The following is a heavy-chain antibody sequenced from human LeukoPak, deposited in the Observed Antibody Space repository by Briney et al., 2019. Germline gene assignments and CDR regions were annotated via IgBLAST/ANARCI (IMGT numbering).Heavy chain of an antibody. CDR2: IYYSGST. V-gene: IGHV4-59*08. J-gene: IGHJ4*02. D-gene: IGHD4-17*01. CDR3: ARGPYGDYYDY. Sequence: SGGSLRLSCAASGFTFSSYAMSWLRQPPGKGLEWIGYIYYSGSTNYNPSLKSRVTILVDTSKNQFSLQLSSVTAADTAVYYCARGPYGDYYDYWGQGTLVTVSS. CDR1: GFTFSSYA.